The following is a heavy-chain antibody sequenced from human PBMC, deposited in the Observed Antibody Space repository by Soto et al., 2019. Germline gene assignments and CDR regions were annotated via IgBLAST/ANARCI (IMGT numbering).Heavy chain of an antibody. V-gene: IGHV3-33*01. J-gene: IGHJ6*02. CDR3: ARELLYGSGSRNFHYYGMDV. CDR2: FWFDGSKK. D-gene: IGHD3-10*01. CDR1: GFSFTSYG. Sequence: GGSLRLSCAASGFSFTSYGMHWVRQAPGKGLEWVAVFWFDGSKKYYADSVKGRFSDSRDNAKSTLYLEMNSLRVDDTAVYYCARELLYGSGSRNFHYYGMDVWGQGTPVTVSS.